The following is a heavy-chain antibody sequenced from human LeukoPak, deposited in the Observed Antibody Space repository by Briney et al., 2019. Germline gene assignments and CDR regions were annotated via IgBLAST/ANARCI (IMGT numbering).Heavy chain of an antibody. CDR3: AKDYSGSYLSDY. D-gene: IGHD1-26*01. V-gene: IGHV3-30*18. CDR1: GFTFSSYG. CDR2: ISYDGSNK. J-gene: IGHJ4*02. Sequence: PGGSLRLSCAASGFTFSSYGMHWVRQAPGKGLEWVAVISYDGSNKCYADSVKGRFTISRDNSKNTLYLQMNSLRAEDTAVYYCAKDYSGSYLSDYWGQGTLVTVSS.